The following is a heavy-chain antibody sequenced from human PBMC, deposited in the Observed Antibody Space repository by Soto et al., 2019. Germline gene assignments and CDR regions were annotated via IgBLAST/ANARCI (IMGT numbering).Heavy chain of an antibody. CDR1: GGSISSSSYY. J-gene: IGHJ6*03. Sequence: QLQLQESGPGLVKPSETLSLTCTVSGGSISSSSYYWGWIRQPPGKGLEWIGRIYYSGSTYYNPSLKSRVTISVDTSKNQFSLKLSSVTAADTAVYYCASLASGYSSYYYYYYMDVWGKGTTVTVSS. V-gene: IGHV4-39*01. CDR2: IYYSGST. D-gene: IGHD5-12*01. CDR3: ASLASGYSSYYYYYYMDV.